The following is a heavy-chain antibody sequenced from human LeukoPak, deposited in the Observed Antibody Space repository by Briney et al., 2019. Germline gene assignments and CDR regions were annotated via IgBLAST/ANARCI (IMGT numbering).Heavy chain of an antibody. D-gene: IGHD6-13*01. CDR1: GFTFSSYA. CDR3: AKDRHSSSWYGDY. V-gene: IGHV3-23*01. CDR2: ISGSGGTT. J-gene: IGHJ4*02. Sequence: GGSLRLSCAASGFTFSSYAMSWVRQAPGEGLEWVSAISGSGGTTYYADSVKGRFTISRDNSKNTLYLQMNSLRAEDTAVYYCAKDRHSSSWYGDYWGQGTLVTVSS.